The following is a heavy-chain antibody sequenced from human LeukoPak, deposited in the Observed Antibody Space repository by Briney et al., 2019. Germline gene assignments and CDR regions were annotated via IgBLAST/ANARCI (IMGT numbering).Heavy chain of an antibody. D-gene: IGHD3-16*02. CDR3: ARDLATRQRTGLYDS. CDR2: IYVDGST. J-gene: IGHJ4*02. CDR1: GFTFSSYS. V-gene: IGHV3-66*01. Sequence: GGSLRLSCAASGFTFSSYSMNWVRQAPGKGLQWVSVIYVDGSTYYADSVKGRITISRDNSRNTLYLQMNSLRAEDTAVYYCARDLATRQRTGLYDSWGQGALVTVSS.